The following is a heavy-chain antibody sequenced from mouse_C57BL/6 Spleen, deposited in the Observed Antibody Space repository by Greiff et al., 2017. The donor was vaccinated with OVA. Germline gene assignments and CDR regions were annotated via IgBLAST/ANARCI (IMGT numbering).Heavy chain of an antibody. V-gene: IGHV14-4*01. Sequence: EVQLQQSGAELVRPGASVKLSCTASGFNIKDDYMHWVKQRPEQGLEWIGWIDPENGDTEYASKFQGKATITADTSSNTAYLQLSSLTSEDTAVYYCTTKLEYFDVWGTGTTVTVSS. CDR1: GFNIKDDY. D-gene: IGHD1-3*01. CDR3: TTKLEYFDV. CDR2: IDPENGDT. J-gene: IGHJ1*03.